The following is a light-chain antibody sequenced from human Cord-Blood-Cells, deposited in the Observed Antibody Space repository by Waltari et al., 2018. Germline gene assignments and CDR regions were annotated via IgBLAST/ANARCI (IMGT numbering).Light chain of an antibody. CDR2: DAS. CDR1: QSISSW. Sequence: DIQMTQSPSTLPASVGDRVTITCRASQSISSWLAWYQQKPGKAPKLLVHDASSLESGVPSRFSGSGSGTEFTLTLSSLQPDDFATYYCQQYNSYSWTVGQGTKVEIK. CDR3: QQYNSYSWT. V-gene: IGKV1-5*01. J-gene: IGKJ1*01.